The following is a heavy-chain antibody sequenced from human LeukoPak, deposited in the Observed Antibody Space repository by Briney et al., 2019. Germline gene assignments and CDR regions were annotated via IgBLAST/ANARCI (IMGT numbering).Heavy chain of an antibody. CDR1: GFIFSTYG. CDR2: IWYDGSNK. CDR3: ARDRLGLYYFDY. J-gene: IGHJ4*02. Sequence: PGRSLRLSCAASGFIFSTYGMHWVRQAPGKGLEWVAIIWYDGSNKYYADSAKGRFTISRDNSKNTLYLQMNSLRAEDTAVYYCARDRLGLYYFDYWGQGTLVTVSS. D-gene: IGHD4/OR15-4a*01. V-gene: IGHV3-33*01.